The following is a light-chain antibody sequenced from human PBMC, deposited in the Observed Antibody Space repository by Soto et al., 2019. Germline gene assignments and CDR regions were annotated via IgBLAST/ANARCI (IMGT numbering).Light chain of an antibody. J-gene: IGLJ2*01. V-gene: IGLV2-14*01. Sequence: QSALTQPASVSGSPGQSITISCTGTSSDVGGYNYVSWYQQHPGKAPKLMIYEVSNRPSGVSNRFSGSKSGNTASLTISGLQGEDEADYYCSSYTTSSTLLVGGGTKVTVL. CDR3: SSYTTSSTLL. CDR1: SSDVGGYNY. CDR2: EVS.